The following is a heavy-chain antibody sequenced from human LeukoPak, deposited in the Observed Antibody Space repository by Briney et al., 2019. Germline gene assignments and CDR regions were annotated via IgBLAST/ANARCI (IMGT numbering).Heavy chain of an antibody. Sequence: GASVKVSCKASGYTFTSYGISWARQAPGQGLEWMGWISAYNGNTNYAQKLQGRVTMTTDTSTSTAYMELRSLRSDDTAVYYCARAVLLWFGELDKYYYYYYMDVWGKGTTVTVSS. CDR3: ARAVLLWFGELDKYYYYYYMDV. CDR1: GYTFTSYG. V-gene: IGHV1-18*01. D-gene: IGHD3-10*01. CDR2: ISAYNGNT. J-gene: IGHJ6*03.